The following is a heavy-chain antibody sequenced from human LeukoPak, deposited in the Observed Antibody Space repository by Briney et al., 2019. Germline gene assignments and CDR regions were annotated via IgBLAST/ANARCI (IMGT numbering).Heavy chain of an antibody. V-gene: IGHV4-59*08. CDR3: TRHSAGGWDYFEY. J-gene: IGHJ4*02. CDR1: GGSLNNYY. D-gene: IGHD6-19*01. CDR2: INSRGSA. Sequence: PSETLSLTCTVSGGSLNNYYWGWIRQPPGKGLEWIGYINSRGSATYNPSLKSRVTISVDTSKIQFSLRLRSVTAADTAVYYCTRHSAGGWDYFEYWGQGTLVTVSS.